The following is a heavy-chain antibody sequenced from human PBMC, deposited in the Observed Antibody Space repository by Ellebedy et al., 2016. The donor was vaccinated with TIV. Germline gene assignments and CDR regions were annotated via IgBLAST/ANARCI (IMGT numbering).Heavy chain of an antibody. J-gene: IGHJ4*02. CDR2: INAGNGNT. Sequence: AASVKVSCKASGYIFTNYDVHWVRQAPGQRLEWMGWINAGNGNTKHSQKFQGGVTFTRDTSASTAYMELSSLRSEDTAVYYCARSVTAIDYWGQGTLVTVSS. D-gene: IGHD2-21*02. CDR3: ARSVTAIDY. CDR1: GYIFTNYD. V-gene: IGHV1-3*01.